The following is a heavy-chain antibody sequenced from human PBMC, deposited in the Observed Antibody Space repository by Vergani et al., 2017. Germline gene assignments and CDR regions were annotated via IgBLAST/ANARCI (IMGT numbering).Heavy chain of an antibody. J-gene: IGHJ6*02. CDR2: IYHSGST. CDR3: ARALKLRYSPFGDYYYYGMDV. D-gene: IGHD3-9*01. Sequence: QVQLQESGPGLVKPPGTLSLTCAVSGGSISSSNWWSWVRQPPGKGLQWIGEIYHSGSTNYNPSLKSRVTISVDKSKNQFSPKLSSVTAADTAVYYCARALKLRYSPFGDYYYYGMDVWGQGTTVTVSS. CDR1: GGSISSSNW. V-gene: IGHV4-4*03.